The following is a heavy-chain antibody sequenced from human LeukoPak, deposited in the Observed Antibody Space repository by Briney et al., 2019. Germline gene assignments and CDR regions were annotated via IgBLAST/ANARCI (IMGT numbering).Heavy chain of an antibody. CDR3: ARKTNYYDSSGFDY. CDR2: IIPILGIA. J-gene: IGHJ4*02. Sequence: ASVKVSCKASGGTFSSYAISWVRQAPGQGLEWMGRIIPILGIANYAQKFQGRVTITADKSTSTAYMELSSLRSEDTAVYYCARKTNYYDSSGFDYWGQGTLVTVSS. CDR1: GGTFSSYA. D-gene: IGHD3-22*01. V-gene: IGHV1-69*04.